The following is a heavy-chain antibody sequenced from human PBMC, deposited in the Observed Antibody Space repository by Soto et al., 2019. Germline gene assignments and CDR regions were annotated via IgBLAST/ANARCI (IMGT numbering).Heavy chain of an antibody. CDR2: IIPIFGTA. D-gene: IGHD3-22*01. J-gene: IGHJ6*02. CDR1: GGTFSSYA. V-gene: IGHV1-69*01. CDR3: ARESVDSYYYYGMDV. Sequence: QVHLVQSGAAVKKPGSSVKVSCKASGGTFSSYAISWVRQAPGQGLEWMGGIIPIFGTANYVQKFQGRVSITADESTSTADMELSSLKSEDTAVYYCARESVDSYYYYGMDVWGQGTTVTVSS.